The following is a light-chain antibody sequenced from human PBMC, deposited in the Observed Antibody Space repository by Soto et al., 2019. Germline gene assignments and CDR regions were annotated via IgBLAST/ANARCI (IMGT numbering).Light chain of an antibody. J-gene: IGKJ5*01. Sequence: EIVLTQSPGTLSLSPGERDTLSCRASQSVNSYLAWYQQKPGQAPRLLIYDASSRATGIPDRFSGSGSGTDFTLTIISREPEDFAVYCCQQYNNWPLTFGPGTRLEI. V-gene: IGKV3-11*01. CDR1: QSVNSY. CDR3: QQYNNWPLT. CDR2: DAS.